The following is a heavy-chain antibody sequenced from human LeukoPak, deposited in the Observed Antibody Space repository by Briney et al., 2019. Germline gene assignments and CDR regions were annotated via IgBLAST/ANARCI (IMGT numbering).Heavy chain of an antibody. J-gene: IGHJ4*02. Sequence: GGSLRLSCAASGFTFTSYAMSWVRQAPGKGLEWVSAISNSGSSTYYADSVKGRFTISRDNSKNTLYLQMNSLRAEDTAVYYCAENWNLDYWGQGTLVTVSS. D-gene: IGHD1-1*01. CDR1: GFTFTSYA. CDR2: ISNSGSST. V-gene: IGHV3-23*01. CDR3: AENWNLDY.